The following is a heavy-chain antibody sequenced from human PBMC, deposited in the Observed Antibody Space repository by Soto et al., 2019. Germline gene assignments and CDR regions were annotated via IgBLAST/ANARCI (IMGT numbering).Heavy chain of an antibody. Sequence: SDTLSLTCTVSGGSISSYYWSWIRQPPGKGLEWIGYIYYSGSTNYNPSLKSRVTISVDTSKNQFSLKLSSVTAADTAVYYCARDVAVAGTSHWFDPWGQGTLVTVSS. D-gene: IGHD6-19*01. J-gene: IGHJ5*02. CDR1: GGSISSYY. CDR2: IYYSGST. CDR3: ARDVAVAGTSHWFDP. V-gene: IGHV4-59*01.